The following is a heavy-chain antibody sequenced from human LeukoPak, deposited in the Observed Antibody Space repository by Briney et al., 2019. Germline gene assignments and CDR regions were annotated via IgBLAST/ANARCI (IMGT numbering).Heavy chain of an antibody. D-gene: IGHD2-2*02. J-gene: IGHJ6*03. V-gene: IGHV3-30*04. CDR1: GFTFSSYT. CDR3: VRDNPPDCSSTSCYKGFYYYYMDV. CDR2: ISYDGSDK. Sequence: GGSLRLSCAASGFTFSSYTMHWVRQAPGKGLEWVAIISYDGSDKYYADSVKGRFTISRDNSKKTLYLQMNSLRAEDTAVYYCVRDNPPDCSSTSCYKGFYYYYMDVWGKGTTVTVSS.